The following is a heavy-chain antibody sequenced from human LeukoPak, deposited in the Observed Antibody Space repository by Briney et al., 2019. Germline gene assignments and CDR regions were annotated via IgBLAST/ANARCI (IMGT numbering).Heavy chain of an antibody. J-gene: IGHJ6*02. CDR1: GGSISSYY. D-gene: IGHD3-9*01. CDR3: TRDHWLLSSNTWYYYGMDV. V-gene: IGHV4-59*01. Sequence: PSETLSLTCTVSGGSISSYYWSWIRQPPGKGLEWICYIDYTGRTMYNPSLKSRVTTSLDTSKDQVSLQLSSVTAADTAVYYCTRDHWLLSSNTWYYYGMDVWGQGTTVTVSS. CDR2: IDYTGRT.